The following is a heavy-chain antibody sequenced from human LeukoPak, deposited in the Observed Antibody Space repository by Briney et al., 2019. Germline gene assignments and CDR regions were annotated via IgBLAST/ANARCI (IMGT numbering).Heavy chain of an antibody. V-gene: IGHV3-21*01. D-gene: IGHD2-15*01. J-gene: IGHJ4*02. CDR2: ISSSSSYI. CDR3: ARVVVVAATPLVDY. CDR1: GFTFSSYS. Sequence: PGGSLRLSRAASGFTFSSYSMNWVRQAPGKGLEWVSSISSSSSYIYYADSVKGRFTISRDNAKNSLYLQMNSLRAEDTAVYYCARVVVVAATPLVDYWGQGTLVTVSS.